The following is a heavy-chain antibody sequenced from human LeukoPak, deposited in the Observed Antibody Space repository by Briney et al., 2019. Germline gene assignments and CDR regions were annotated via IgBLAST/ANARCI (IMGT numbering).Heavy chain of an antibody. D-gene: IGHD3-16*02. J-gene: IGHJ5*02. CDR1: GGSFSGYY. Sequence: SETLSLTCAVYGGSFSGYYWSWIRQPPGKGLEWIGEINHSGSTNYNPSLKSRVTISVDTSKNQFSLKLSSVTAADTAVYYCARRRVSSCPSPGARFDPWGQGTLVTVSS. CDR2: INHSGST. V-gene: IGHV4-34*01. CDR3: ARRRVSSCPSPGARFDP.